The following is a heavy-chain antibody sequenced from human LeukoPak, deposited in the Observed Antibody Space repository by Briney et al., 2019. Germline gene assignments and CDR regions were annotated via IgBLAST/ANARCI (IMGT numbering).Heavy chain of an antibody. V-gene: IGHV3-66*01. Sequence: GGSLRLSCAVSGLTFSNLKMSWVRQAPGKGLEWVSVIYSGGSTYYADSVKGRFTISRDNSKNTLYLQMNSPRAEDTAVYYCARDSYYGSTTPRFDYWGQGTLVTVSS. CDR3: ARDSYYGSTTPRFDY. D-gene: IGHD3-10*01. CDR1: GLTFSNLK. J-gene: IGHJ4*02. CDR2: IYSGGST.